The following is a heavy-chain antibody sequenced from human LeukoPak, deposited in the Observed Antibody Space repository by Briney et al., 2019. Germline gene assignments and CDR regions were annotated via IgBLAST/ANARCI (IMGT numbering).Heavy chain of an antibody. V-gene: IGHV4-39*01. D-gene: IGHD3-10*01. CDR2: VYNSGST. Sequence: PSETLSLTCTVSGDSISNSNYYWGWIRQSPGTGLEYIGNVYNSGSTSYNSALKSRVTMSVDTSKNQLSLKLRSVTATDTAIYYCARLKTDGSGSPDPWGQGTLVTVSS. J-gene: IGHJ5*02. CDR1: GDSISNSNYY. CDR3: ARLKTDGSGSPDP.